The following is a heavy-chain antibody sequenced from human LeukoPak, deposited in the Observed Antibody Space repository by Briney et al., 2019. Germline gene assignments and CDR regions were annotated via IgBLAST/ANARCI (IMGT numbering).Heavy chain of an antibody. CDR1: GYSFTDKY. CDR2: INPNSGDT. D-gene: IGHD3-22*01. J-gene: IGHJ1*01. CDR3: ARGYYDSSDFEYFQH. V-gene: IGHV1-2*02. Sequence: AASVKVSCKASGYSFTDKYMHWVRQAPGQGLEWMAWINPNSGDTNFAQKFQGRVTMTRDTSISTVYMELSRLRSDDTAVFFCARGYYDSSDFEYFQHWGQGTLVTVSS.